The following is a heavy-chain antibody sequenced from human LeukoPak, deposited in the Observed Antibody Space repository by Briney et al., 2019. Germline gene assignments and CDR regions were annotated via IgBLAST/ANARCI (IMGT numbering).Heavy chain of an antibody. CDR1: GYTFTDYY. CDR2: INPNSGGT. D-gene: IGHD1-1*01. V-gene: IGHV1-2*02. CDR3: ARAGTTGTTRPPDY. Sequence: GASVKVSCKASGYTFTDYYIHWVRQVRGQGFEWMGWINPNSGGTNSAQKFQGRVSMTRDTSIRTAYMELSRLRSDDTAVYYCARAGTTGTTRPPDYWGQGTLVTVSS. J-gene: IGHJ4*02.